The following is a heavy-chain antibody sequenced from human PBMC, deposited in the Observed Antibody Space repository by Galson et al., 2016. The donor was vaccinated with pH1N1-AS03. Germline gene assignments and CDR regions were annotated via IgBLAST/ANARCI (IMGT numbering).Heavy chain of an antibody. D-gene: IGHD1-26*01. CDR2: INEDGSTT. Sequence: SLRLSCAASGFTFTSSWMHWVRQAPGKGLVWVSHINEDGSTTRYADSVKGRVTISRDNAKNTLYLQMNRLRAEDTAVYFCVREQGGSDDCWGQGTLVRVSS. CDR3: VREQGGSDDC. J-gene: IGHJ4*02. CDR1: GFTFTSSW. V-gene: IGHV3-74*01.